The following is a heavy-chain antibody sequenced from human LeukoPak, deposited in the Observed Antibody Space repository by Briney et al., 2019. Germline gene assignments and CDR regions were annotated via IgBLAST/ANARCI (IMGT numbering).Heavy chain of an antibody. J-gene: IGHJ4*02. D-gene: IGHD5-24*01. CDR1: GFTFSIYA. Sequence: PGGSLRLSCAASGFTFSIYAMNWVRQAPGKGLEWVSSISANGGETHYADSVKGRFTIPRDKSKNTLYLQMNSLRAEDTAVYYCAKDGARDGYNYPDYWGQGTLVTVSS. CDR3: AKDGARDGYNYPDY. V-gene: IGHV3-23*01. CDR2: ISANGGET.